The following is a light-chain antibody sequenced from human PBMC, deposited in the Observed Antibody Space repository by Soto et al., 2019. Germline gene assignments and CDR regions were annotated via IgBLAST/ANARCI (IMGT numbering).Light chain of an antibody. V-gene: IGLV2-14*01. CDR1: SSDVGAYYF. CDR3: GSYASTNTPYV. CDR2: EVT. Sequence: QSVLTQPVSVSGSPGQSITISCTGYSSDVGAYYFVSWYQHRPGTAPILILYEVTTRPSGISSRFSGSKSGNTASLTISGLQADVEAYYYCGSYASTNTPYVFGTGTKVTVL. J-gene: IGLJ1*01.